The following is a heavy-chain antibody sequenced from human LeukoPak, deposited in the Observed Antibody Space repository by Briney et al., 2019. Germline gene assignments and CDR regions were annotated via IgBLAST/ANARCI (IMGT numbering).Heavy chain of an antibody. CDR1: GGSISSGDYY. D-gene: IGHD4-17*01. CDR3: ARAVTVTTYNA. Sequence: SETLSLTCTVSGGSISSGDYYWSWIRQPPGKGLEWIGYIYYSGSTYYNPSLKSRVTISVDTSKNQFSLKLSSVTAADTAVYYCARAVTVTTYNAWGQGTLVTVSS. CDR2: IYYSGST. V-gene: IGHV4-30-4*01. J-gene: IGHJ5*02.